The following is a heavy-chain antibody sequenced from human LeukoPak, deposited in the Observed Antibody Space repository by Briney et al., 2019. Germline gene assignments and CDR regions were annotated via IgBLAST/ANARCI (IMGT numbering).Heavy chain of an antibody. CDR2: ISGSGGST. CDR1: GFTFSSYA. V-gene: IGHV3-23*01. CDR3: ARAWKTSGDY. Sequence: GGSLRLSCAASGFTFSSYAMSWVRQAPGKGLEWVSAISGSGGSTYYADSVKGRFTISRDNSKDTLYLQMNSLRVEDMAVYYCARAWKTSGDYWGQGTQVTVSS. D-gene: IGHD1-1*01. J-gene: IGHJ4*02.